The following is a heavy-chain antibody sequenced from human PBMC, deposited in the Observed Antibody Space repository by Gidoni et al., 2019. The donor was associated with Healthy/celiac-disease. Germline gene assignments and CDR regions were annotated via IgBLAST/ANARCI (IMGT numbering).Heavy chain of an antibody. Sequence: QVQLVESGGGVVQPGGSLSLSCAASGFTFSLYGMHWVRQAPGKGLEWVAFIRYDGSNKYYADSVKGRFTISRDNSKNTLYLQMNSLRAEDTAVYYCAKDSARYCSGGSCYGGMDVWGQGTTVTVSS. CDR2: IRYDGSNK. CDR3: AKDSARYCSGGSCYGGMDV. J-gene: IGHJ6*02. V-gene: IGHV3-30*02. CDR1: GFTFSLYG. D-gene: IGHD2-15*01.